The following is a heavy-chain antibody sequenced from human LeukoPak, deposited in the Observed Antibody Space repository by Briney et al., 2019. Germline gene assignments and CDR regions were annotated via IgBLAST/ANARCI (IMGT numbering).Heavy chain of an antibody. D-gene: IGHD6-13*01. CDR2: FDPEDGET. CDR3: AAAAGTYYYYGMDV. J-gene: IGHJ6*02. CDR1: GYTLTELS. Sequence: GASVKVSCKVSGYTLTELSMHWVRQAPGRGLEWMGGFDPEDGETIYAQKFQGRVTMTEDTSTDTAYMELSSLRSEDTAVYYCAAAAGTYYYYGMDVWGQGTTVTVSS. V-gene: IGHV1-24*01.